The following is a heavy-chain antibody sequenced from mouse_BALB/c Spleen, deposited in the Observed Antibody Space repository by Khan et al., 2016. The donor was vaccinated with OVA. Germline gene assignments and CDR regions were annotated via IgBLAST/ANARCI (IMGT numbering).Heavy chain of an antibody. J-gene: IGHJ4*01. CDR2: IYPGDGDT. CDR3: ARLFITTVVAEGYAMDY. Sequence: QVQLKQSGAELVRPGSSVKISCKASGYAFSSYWMNWVKQRPGQGLEWIGQIYPGDGDTNYNGKFKGKATLTADKSSSTAYMQLSSLTSEDSAVYFCARLFITTVVAEGYAMDYWGQGTSVTVSS. V-gene: IGHV1-80*01. D-gene: IGHD1-1*01. CDR1: GYAFSSYW.